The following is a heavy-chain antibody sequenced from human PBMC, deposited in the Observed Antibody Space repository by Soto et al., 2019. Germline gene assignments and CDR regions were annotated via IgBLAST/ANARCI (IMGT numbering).Heavy chain of an antibody. D-gene: IGHD3-10*01. Sequence: MNYVPQLSGKALSWVSGFRGSGDDGTTYSADSVKGRFTISRDNSKNMLFMQMTSLRAEDTAIYYCGKKVNSGSASQYVDYWGQGTMVTVSS. J-gene: IGHJ4*02. CDR3: GKKVNSGSASQYVDY. CDR2: FRGSGDDGTT. V-gene: IGHV3-23*01.